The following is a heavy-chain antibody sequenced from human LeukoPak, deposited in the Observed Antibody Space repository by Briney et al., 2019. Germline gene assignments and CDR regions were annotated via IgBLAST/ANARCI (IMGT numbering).Heavy chain of an antibody. D-gene: IGHD3-10*01. J-gene: IGHJ5*02. Sequence: SETLSLTCSVSGGSISSYYWSWIRQPPGKGLEGIGYIYYSGSTNYNPSLKSRVTISVDTSKNQFSLKLSSVTAADTAVYYCARGHQSLVSMIRGVISWLDPRGQGTLVTVSS. CDR1: GGSISSYY. CDR3: ARGHQSLVSMIRGVISWLDP. CDR2: IYYSGST. V-gene: IGHV4-59*08.